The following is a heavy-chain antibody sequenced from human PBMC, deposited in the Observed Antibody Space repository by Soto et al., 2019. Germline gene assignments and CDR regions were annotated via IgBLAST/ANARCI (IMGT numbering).Heavy chain of an antibody. D-gene: IGHD2-15*01. V-gene: IGHV4-30-2*01. CDR2: IYHIGST. CDR1: GGSISIGEYS. J-gene: IGHJ5*02. Sequence: TLSLTSVDSGGSISIGEYSWSWLRQPPGKGLEWIGYIYHIGSTYYNPSLKSRVTISVDRSKNQFSLKLSSVTAADTAVYYCARDLSVGVGCFDPWGQGTLVTVSS. CDR3: ARDLSVGVGCFDP.